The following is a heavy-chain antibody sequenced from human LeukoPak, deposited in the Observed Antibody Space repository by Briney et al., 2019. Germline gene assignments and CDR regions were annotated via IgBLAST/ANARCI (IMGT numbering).Heavy chain of an antibody. D-gene: IGHD6-6*01. CDR3: ARSHYSSYWDNGPHYYYYYMDV. V-gene: IGHV1-69*01. CDR2: IIPIFGTT. CDR1: GGTFRSDA. Sequence: ASVKVSCKASGGTFRSDAISWVRQAPGQGLEWMGGIIPIFGTTNYAQKFQGRVTITADESTSTAYMELSSLRSEDTAVYFCARSHYSSYWDNGPHYYYYYMDVWGKGTTVTVSS. J-gene: IGHJ6*03.